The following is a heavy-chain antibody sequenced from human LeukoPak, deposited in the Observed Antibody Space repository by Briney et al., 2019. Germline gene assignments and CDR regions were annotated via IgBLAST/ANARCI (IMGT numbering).Heavy chain of an antibody. J-gene: IGHJ6*02. V-gene: IGHV3-21*01. CDR3: ARDVLTYYYGSGSYSSYGMDV. CDR1: RFTFSSYS. D-gene: IGHD3-10*01. CDR2: ISSSSSYI. Sequence: GGSLRLSCAASRFTFSSYSMNWVRQAPGKGLEWVSSISSSSSYIYYADSVKGRFTISRDNAKNSLYLQMNSLRAEDTAVYYCARDVLTYYYGSGSYSSYGMDVWGQGTTVTVSS.